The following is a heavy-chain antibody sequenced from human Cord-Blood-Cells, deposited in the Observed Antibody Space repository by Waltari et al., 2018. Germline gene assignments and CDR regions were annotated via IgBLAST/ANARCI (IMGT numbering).Heavy chain of an antibody. CDR3: ASNPHDYSNYFQH. CDR1: GYSISSGYY. J-gene: IGHJ1*01. CDR2: IYHSGST. V-gene: IGHV4-38-2*01. Sequence: QVQLQESGPGLVKPSETLSLTCAVSGYSISSGYYWGWIRQPPGKGLEWIGSIYHSGSTYYNPSLKSRVTISVDTSKNQFSLKLSSVTAADTAVYYCASNPHDYSNYFQHWGQGTLVTVSS. D-gene: IGHD4-4*01.